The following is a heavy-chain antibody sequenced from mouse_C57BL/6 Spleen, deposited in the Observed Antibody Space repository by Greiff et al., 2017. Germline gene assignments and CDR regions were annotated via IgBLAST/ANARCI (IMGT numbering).Heavy chain of an antibody. Sequence: QVQLQQSGAELVKPGASVKLSCKASGYTFTSYWMHWVKQRPGQGLEWIGMIHPNSGSTNYNEKFKSKATLTVDKSYSTAYMQLSSLTSEDSAVYYCAILYYSNFQDYFDYWGQGTTLTVSS. D-gene: IGHD2-5*01. CDR2: IHPNSGST. CDR3: AILYYSNFQDYFDY. V-gene: IGHV1-64*01. CDR1: GYTFTSYW. J-gene: IGHJ2*01.